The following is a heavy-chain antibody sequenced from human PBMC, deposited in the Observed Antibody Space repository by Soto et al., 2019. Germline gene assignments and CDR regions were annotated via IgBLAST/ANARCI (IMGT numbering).Heavy chain of an antibody. CDR1: GYTFTGYY. J-gene: IGHJ4*02. V-gene: IGHV1-2*02. D-gene: IGHD3-9*01. CDR2: INPNSGGT. Sequence: ASVKVSCKASGYTFTGYYMHWVRQAPGQGLEWMGWINPNSGGTNYAQKFQGRVTMARDTSISTAYMELSRLRSDDTAVYYCARGDQLRYFGWLPYQFRYWGQGTLVTVSS. CDR3: ARGDQLRYFGWLPYQFRY.